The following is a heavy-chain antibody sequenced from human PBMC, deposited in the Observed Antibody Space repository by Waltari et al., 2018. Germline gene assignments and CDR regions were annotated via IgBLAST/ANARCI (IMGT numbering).Heavy chain of an antibody. J-gene: IGHJ4*02. Sequence: QVQLVQSGAEVKNPGASVKVSCKASGYTFPGYYMHWVRQAPGQGLEWMGWINPNSGGTNYAQKFQGWVTMTRDTSISTAYMELSRLRSDDTAVYYCARGKGIAVAGTYVCDYWGQGALVTVSS. CDR2: INPNSGGT. CDR1: GYTFPGYY. CDR3: ARGKGIAVAGTYVCDY. D-gene: IGHD6-19*01. V-gene: IGHV1-2*04.